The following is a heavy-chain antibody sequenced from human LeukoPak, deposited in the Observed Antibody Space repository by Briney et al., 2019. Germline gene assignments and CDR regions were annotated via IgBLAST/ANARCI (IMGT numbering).Heavy chain of an antibody. D-gene: IGHD5-24*01. CDR3: VKEIFRNGFHGLDV. CDR1: GFAFSSYW. CDR2: IKQDGSEK. V-gene: IGHV3-7*03. Sequence: PGGSLRLSCAASGFAFSSYWMTWVRQAPGKGLEWVANIKQDGSEKYYVDSVKGRFTISRDSAKNSLYLQMNSLRAEDTAVYYCVKEIFRNGFHGLDVWGQGTTVTVSS. J-gene: IGHJ6*02.